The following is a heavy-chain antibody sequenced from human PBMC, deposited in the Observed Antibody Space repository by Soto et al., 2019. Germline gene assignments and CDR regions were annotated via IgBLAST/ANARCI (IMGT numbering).Heavy chain of an antibody. Sequence: PSETLSLTCTVSGGSISSSSYYWGWIRQPPGKGLEWIGSIYYSGSTYYNPSLKSRVTISVDTSKNQFSLKLSSVTAADTAVYYCARLSIVVVITIGDQYYFDYWGQGTLVTVSS. D-gene: IGHD3-22*01. CDR1: GGSISSSSYY. V-gene: IGHV4-39*01. CDR3: ARLSIVVVITIGDQYYFDY. CDR2: IYYSGST. J-gene: IGHJ4*02.